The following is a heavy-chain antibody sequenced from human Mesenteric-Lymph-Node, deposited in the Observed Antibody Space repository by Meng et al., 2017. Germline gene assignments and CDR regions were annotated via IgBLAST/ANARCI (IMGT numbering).Heavy chain of an antibody. CDR3: ARTNYGDYNWFDP. J-gene: IGHJ5*02. CDR1: GGSISSGGFY. Sequence: QVHRGESGPWLVKPSQTLSLTVTVSGGSISSGGFYWSCTRHHPGKGLEWIGYIDYSGSTYYNPSLRSRVAISIDTSKNQFSLKLTSVTAADTAVYFCARTNYGDYNWFDPWGQGTLVTVSS. CDR2: IDYSGST. V-gene: IGHV4-31*02. D-gene: IGHD4-17*01.